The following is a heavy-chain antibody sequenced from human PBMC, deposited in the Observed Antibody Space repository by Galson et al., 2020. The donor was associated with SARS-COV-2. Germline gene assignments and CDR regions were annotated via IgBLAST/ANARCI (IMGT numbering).Heavy chain of an antibody. J-gene: IGHJ3*02. V-gene: IGHV1-69*13. D-gene: IGHD2-21*02. Sequence: SVKVSCKASGGTFSSYAISWVRQAPGQGLEWMGGIIPIFGTTNYAQKFQGRVTITADESTSTAYMELSSLRSEDTAVYYCARTLWSTYCGGDCFTTFDIWGQGTMVTVSS. CDR3: ARTLWSTYCGGDCFTTFDI. CDR1: GGTFSSYA. CDR2: IIPIFGTT.